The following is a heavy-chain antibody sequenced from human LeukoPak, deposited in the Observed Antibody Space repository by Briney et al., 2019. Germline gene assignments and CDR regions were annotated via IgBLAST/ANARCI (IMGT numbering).Heavy chain of an antibody. CDR2: IVVGSGNT. V-gene: IGHV1-58*01. CDR3: AAEGRPTVVTFRKGAVDL. Sequence: GASVKVSCMASGFTFTSSAVQWGRQARGQRLEWIGWIVVGSGNTNYAQKFQERVTITRDMSTSTVYMELSSLRSEDTAVYYCAAEGRPTVVTFRKGAVDLWGQGTMVTVSS. CDR1: GFTFTSSA. D-gene: IGHD4-23*01. J-gene: IGHJ3*01.